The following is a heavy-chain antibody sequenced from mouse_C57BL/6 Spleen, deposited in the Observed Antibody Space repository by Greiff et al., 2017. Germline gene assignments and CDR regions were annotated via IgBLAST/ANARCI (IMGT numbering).Heavy chain of an antibody. CDR2: INPNTGGT. CDR1: GYTFTDYY. CDR3: ARDYADY. J-gene: IGHJ2*01. V-gene: IGHV1-26*01. Sequence: VQLQQSGPELVKPGASVKISCKASGYTFTDYYMNWVKQSHGKSLEWIGDINPNTGGTSYNQKFKGKATLTVDKSSSTAYMELRSLTSEDSAVYYCARDYADYWGQGTTLTVSS. D-gene: IGHD2-4*01.